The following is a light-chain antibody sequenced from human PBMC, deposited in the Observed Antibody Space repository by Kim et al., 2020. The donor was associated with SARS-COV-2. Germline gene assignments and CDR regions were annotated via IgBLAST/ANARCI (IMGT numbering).Light chain of an antibody. CDR2: GAS. CDR1: QSVSSTY. CDR3: QQYGNSPPYS. J-gene: IGKJ2*03. V-gene: IGKV3-20*01. Sequence: PGESAALSCRASQSVSSTYLAWYQQKPGQAPRLLIFGASSRATGIPDRFSGSGSGTDFTLTISRLEPEDFAVYYCQQYGNSPPYSFGQGTKLEI.